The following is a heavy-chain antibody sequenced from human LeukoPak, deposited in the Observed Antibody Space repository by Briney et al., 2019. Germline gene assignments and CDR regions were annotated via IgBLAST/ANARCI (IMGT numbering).Heavy chain of an antibody. V-gene: IGHV1-8*01. CDR3: ILGDSSSWYYYYGMDV. CDR1: GYTFTSYD. D-gene: IGHD6-13*01. Sequence: GASVKVSCKASGYTFTSYDINWVRQATGQGLEWMGWMNPNSGNTGYAQKFQGRVTMTRNTSISTAYMELSSLRSEDTAVYYCILGDSSSWYYYYGMDVWGQGTTVTVSS. J-gene: IGHJ6*02. CDR2: MNPNSGNT.